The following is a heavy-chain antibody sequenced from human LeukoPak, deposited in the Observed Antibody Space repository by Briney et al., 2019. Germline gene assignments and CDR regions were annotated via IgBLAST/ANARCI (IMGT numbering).Heavy chain of an antibody. CDR3: ARVNSGYDEDYYYYMDV. V-gene: IGHV3-11*01. D-gene: IGHD5-12*01. J-gene: IGHJ6*03. Sequence: GGSLRLSCSASGFTFSDYYMSWIRQAPGKGLEWVSYISSSGSTIYYADSVKGRFTISRDNAKNSLYLQMNSLRAEDTAVYYCARVNSGYDEDYYYYMDVWGKGTTVTISS. CDR2: ISSSGSTI. CDR1: GFTFSDYY.